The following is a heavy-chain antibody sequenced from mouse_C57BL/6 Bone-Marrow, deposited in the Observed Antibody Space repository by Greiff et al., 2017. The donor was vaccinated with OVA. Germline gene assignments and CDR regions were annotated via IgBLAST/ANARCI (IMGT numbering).Heavy chain of an antibody. Sequence: EVHLVESGAELVRPGASVKLSCTASGFNIKDDYMHWVKQRPEQGLEWIGWIDPENGDTEYASKFQGKATITADTSSNTAYLQLSSLTSEDTAVYYCTTYDGYYPWFAYWGQGTLVTVSA. CDR3: TTYDGYYPWFAY. V-gene: IGHV14-4*01. D-gene: IGHD2-3*01. J-gene: IGHJ3*01. CDR1: GFNIKDDY. CDR2: IDPENGDT.